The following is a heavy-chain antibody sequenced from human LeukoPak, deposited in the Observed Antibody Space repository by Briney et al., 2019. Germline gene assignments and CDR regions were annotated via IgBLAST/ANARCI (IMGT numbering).Heavy chain of an antibody. CDR3: ARQRAGFTVTTSDY. J-gene: IGHJ4*02. Sequence: GGSRRLSCAASGFIFTSYSMNWVRQAPGKGLEWVSYISSSSSTIYYADSVKGRFTISRDNAKNSLYLQMNSLRAEDTAVYYCARQRAGFTVTTSDYWGQGTLVTVSS. V-gene: IGHV3-48*01. D-gene: IGHD4-17*01. CDR2: ISSSSSTI. CDR1: GFIFTSYS.